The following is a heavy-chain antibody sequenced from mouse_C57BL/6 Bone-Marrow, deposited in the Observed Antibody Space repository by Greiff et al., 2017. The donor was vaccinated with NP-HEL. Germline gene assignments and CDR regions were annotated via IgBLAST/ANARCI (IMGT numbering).Heavy chain of an antibody. D-gene: IGHD1-1*01. CDR1: GYTFTSYW. Sequence: QVQLQQSGAELVRPGTSVKLSCKASGYTFTSYWMHWVKQRPGQGLEWIGVIDPSDSYTNSNQKFKGKATLTVDTSSSTAYMQLSSLTSEDSAVYYCASFLRAYWGQGTLVTVSA. CDR2: IDPSDSYT. V-gene: IGHV1-59*01. J-gene: IGHJ3*01. CDR3: ASFLRAY.